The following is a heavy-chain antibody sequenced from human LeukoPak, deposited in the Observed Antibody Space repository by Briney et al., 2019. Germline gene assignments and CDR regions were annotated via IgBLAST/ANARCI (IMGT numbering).Heavy chain of an antibody. Sequence: SETLSLTCTVPGGSISSSSYYWGWIRQPPGKGLEWIGSIYYSGSTYYNPSLKSRVTISVDTSKNQFSLKLSSVTAADTAVYYCARHRVVRGVIPGSDYWGQGTLVTVSS. CDR3: ARHRVVRGVIPGSDY. V-gene: IGHV4-39*01. D-gene: IGHD3-10*01. CDR2: IYYSGST. CDR1: GGSISSSSYY. J-gene: IGHJ4*02.